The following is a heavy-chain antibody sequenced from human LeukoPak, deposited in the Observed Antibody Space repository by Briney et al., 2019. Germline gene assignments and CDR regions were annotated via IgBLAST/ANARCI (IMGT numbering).Heavy chain of an antibody. CDR2: ISAYNGDT. J-gene: IGHJ6*02. CDR1: GYTFTSYG. CDR3: ERVRGYNWNYEGYYYGMDV. D-gene: IGHD1-7*01. Sequence: GASVKVSCKASGYTFTSYGISWVRQAPGQGLEWMGWISAYNGDTNYPQKFQGRVTMTTDTSTSTAYMELRSLRSDDTAVYYCERVRGYNWNYEGYYYGMDVWGQGTTVTVSS. V-gene: IGHV1-18*01.